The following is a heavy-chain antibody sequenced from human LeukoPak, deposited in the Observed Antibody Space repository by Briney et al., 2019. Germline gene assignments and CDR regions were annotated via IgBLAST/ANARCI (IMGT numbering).Heavy chain of an antibody. CDR1: GYTFTSYD. V-gene: IGHV1-8*01. D-gene: IGHD5-24*01. CDR2: MNPNSGNT. J-gene: IGHJ5*02. CDR3: ASSRGWLQFYWFDP. Sequence: GASVKVSCKASGYTFTSYDINWVRQATGQGLEWMGWMNPNSGNTGYAQKFQGRVTMTRNTSISTAYMELSSLGSEDTAVYFCASSRGWLQFYWFDPWGQGTLVTVSS.